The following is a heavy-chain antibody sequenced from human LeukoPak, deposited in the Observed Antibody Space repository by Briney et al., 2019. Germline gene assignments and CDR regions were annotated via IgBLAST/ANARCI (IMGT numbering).Heavy chain of an antibody. CDR2: ISAYNGNT. J-gene: IGHJ4*02. CDR3: ARDRRAVAGSGFDY. V-gene: IGHV1-18*01. D-gene: IGHD6-19*01. Sequence: WVRQXXGQGLEWMGWISAYNGNTNYAQKLQGRVTMTTDTSTSTAYMELRSLRSDDTAVYYCARDRRAVAGSGFDYWGQGTLVTVSS.